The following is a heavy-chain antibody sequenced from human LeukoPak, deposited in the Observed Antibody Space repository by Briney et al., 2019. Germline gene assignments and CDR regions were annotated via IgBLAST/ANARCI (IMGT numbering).Heavy chain of an antibody. D-gene: IGHD6-13*01. V-gene: IGHV3-21*01. J-gene: IGHJ4*02. CDR2: ISSSGSYI. CDR1: GFTFSSYS. Sequence: GGSLRLSCAASGFTFSSYSMNWVRQAPGKGLEWVSSISSSGSYIYYADSVKGRFTISRDNAKNSLYLQMNSLRAEDTAVYYCARFIAAAGNDYWGQGTLVTVSS. CDR3: ARFIAAAGNDY.